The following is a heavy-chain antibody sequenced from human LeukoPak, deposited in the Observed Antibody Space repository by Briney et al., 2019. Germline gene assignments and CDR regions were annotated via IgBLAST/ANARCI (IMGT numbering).Heavy chain of an antibody. Sequence: ASVKVSCTASGYTFTGYYMHWVRQAPGQGLEWMGWINPNSGGTNYAQKFLGWVTMTRDTSISTAYMELSRLRSDDTAVYYCARAYYDFWSGYDDAFDIWGQGTMVTVSS. CDR1: GYTFTGYY. J-gene: IGHJ3*02. D-gene: IGHD3-3*01. CDR2: INPNSGGT. CDR3: ARAYYDFWSGYDDAFDI. V-gene: IGHV1-2*04.